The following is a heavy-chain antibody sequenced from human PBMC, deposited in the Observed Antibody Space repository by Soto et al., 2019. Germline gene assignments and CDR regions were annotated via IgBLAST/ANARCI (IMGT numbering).Heavy chain of an antibody. CDR1: GGSFIGFY. CDR2: VHYNGNI. J-gene: IGHJ4*02. Sequence: QVHLHQWGAGLLRPSETLSHSCSVSGGSFIGFYWTWIRQAPGKGLEWRGEVHYNGNINNNPSLGSRISISVDSSKTQSSLTLQSVTAADAATYFCARGHSTSGFDSWSQGSLVSVSS. CDR3: ARGHSTSGFDS. V-gene: IGHV4-34*01. D-gene: IGHD6-6*01.